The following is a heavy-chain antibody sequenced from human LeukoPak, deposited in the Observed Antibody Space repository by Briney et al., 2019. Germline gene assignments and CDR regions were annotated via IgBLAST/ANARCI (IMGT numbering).Heavy chain of an antibody. V-gene: IGHV3-73*01. CDR1: GFTFSGSA. D-gene: IGHD3-3*01. CDR3: TSDFYYYFMDV. Sequence: PGGSLRLSCAASGFTFSGSAMQWVRQASGKGLEWVGRIRSKANSYATAYAASVKGRFTISRDDSKNTAYLQMNSLKTEDTAVYYCTSDFYYYFMDVWGKGTTVTVSS. CDR2: IRSKANSYAT. J-gene: IGHJ6*03.